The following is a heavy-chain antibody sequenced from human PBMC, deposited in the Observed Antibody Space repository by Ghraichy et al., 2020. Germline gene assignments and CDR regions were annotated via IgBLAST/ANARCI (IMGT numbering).Heavy chain of an antibody. CDR3: ARDDYGQFRYYYYYYGMDV. D-gene: IGHD4-17*01. J-gene: IGHJ6*02. CDR1: GYTFTSYG. CDR2: ISAYNGNT. V-gene: IGHV1-18*01. Sequence: ASVKVSCKASGYTFTSYGISWVRQAPGQGLEWMGWISAYNGNTNYAQKLQGRVTMTTDTSTSTAYMELRSLRSDDTAVYYCARDDYGQFRYYYYYYGMDVWGQGTTVTVSS.